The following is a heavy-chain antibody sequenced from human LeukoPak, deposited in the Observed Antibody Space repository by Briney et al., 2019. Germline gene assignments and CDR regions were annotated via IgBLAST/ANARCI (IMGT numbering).Heavy chain of an antibody. Sequence: GGSLRLSCVASGLIFGNYGMAWVRQALGKGLEWVSGIDGTGTMTSYAASVKGRFTVSRDNAKNTLYLQLNSLRAEDTALYYCAKTSGWSYWGQGTLVTVSS. J-gene: IGHJ4*02. CDR3: AKTSGWSY. CDR2: IDGTGTMT. V-gene: IGHV3-23*01. D-gene: IGHD6-19*01. CDR1: GLIFGNYG.